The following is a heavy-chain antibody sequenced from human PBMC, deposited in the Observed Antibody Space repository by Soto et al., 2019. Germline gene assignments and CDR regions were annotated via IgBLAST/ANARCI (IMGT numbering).Heavy chain of an antibody. D-gene: IGHD1-26*01. CDR1: PGSISSSY. CDR2: VAYSGTT. Sequence: QVQLQESGPGLVKPSETLTLTCTVSPGSISSSYWSWIRQPPGRGLEWIGHVAYSGTTKYNPSLKSRGSISVSTSKRQYSLRLTSVTAADTAVYYCAREAQDYYFDHWGQGILVTVPS. V-gene: IGHV4-59*01. J-gene: IGHJ5*02. CDR3: AREAQDYYFDH.